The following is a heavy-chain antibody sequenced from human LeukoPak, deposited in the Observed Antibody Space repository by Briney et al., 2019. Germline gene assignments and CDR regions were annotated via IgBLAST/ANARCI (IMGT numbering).Heavy chain of an antibody. D-gene: IGHD1-1*01. CDR2: IYYSGST. CDR1: GGSISSGGYY. J-gene: IGHJ4*02. V-gene: IGHV4-31*03. CDR3: ARSAGTGPRIDY. Sequence: PSETLSLTCTVSGGSISSGGYYWSWIRQHPGKGLEWIGYIYYSGSTYYNPSLKSRVTISVDTSKNQFSLKLSSVTAADTAVYYCARSAGTGPRIDYWGQGTLVTVSS.